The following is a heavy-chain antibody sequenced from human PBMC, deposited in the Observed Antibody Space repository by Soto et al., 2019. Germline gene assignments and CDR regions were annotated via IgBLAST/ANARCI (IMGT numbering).Heavy chain of an antibody. J-gene: IGHJ6*02. CDR1: GGSFSGYY. CDR2: INHSGST. D-gene: IGHD3-9*01. V-gene: IGHV4-34*01. CDR3: ARGKAYYCMLTGYLASYYDYDGMDV. Sequence: PSETLSLTCAVYGGSFSGYYWSWIRQPPGKGLEWIGEINHSGSTNYNPSLKSRVTISVDTSKNQFSLKLSSVTAADTAVYYCARGKAYYCMLTGYLASYYDYDGMDVGCQGTRVS.